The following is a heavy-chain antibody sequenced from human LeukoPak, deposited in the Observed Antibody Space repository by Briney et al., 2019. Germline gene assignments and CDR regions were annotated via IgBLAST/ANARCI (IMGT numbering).Heavy chain of an antibody. CDR1: GGSISSSSYY. D-gene: IGHD2/OR15-2a*01. Sequence: SETLSLTCTVSGGSISSSSYYWAWIRQPPGKGLEWIGSIHYSGNSYYNASLKRRVTISVDTSKNQFSLKLRSVTAADTAVYYRARPIGYCNGATCPSEYWGRGILVTVSS. CDR3: ARPIGYCNGATCPSEY. J-gene: IGHJ4*02. V-gene: IGHV4-39*01. CDR2: IHYSGNS.